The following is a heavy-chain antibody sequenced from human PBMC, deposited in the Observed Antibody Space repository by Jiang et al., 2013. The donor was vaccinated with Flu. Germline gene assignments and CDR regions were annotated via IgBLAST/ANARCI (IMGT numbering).Heavy chain of an antibody. CDR3: ARLTGVNGYHYIHF. CDR2: VSYGGGT. J-gene: IGHJ4*02. Sequence: LLKPSETLSLTCTVSGGSINNYYWSWIRQPPGKGLEWIGYVSYGGGTRYDPSLQSRVTMSVDTSKNQFSLKPTSVSAADTAVYYCARLTGVNGYHYIHFWGQGTLVTVSS. V-gene: IGHV4-59*08. D-gene: IGHD3-22*01. CDR1: GGSINNYY.